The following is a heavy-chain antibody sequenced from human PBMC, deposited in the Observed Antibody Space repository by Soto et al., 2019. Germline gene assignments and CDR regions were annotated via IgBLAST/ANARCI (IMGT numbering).Heavy chain of an antibody. V-gene: IGHV3-21*01. CDR1: GFTFSSYS. CDR2: ISSSSSYI. CDR3: AMKQQLVRGWFDP. D-gene: IGHD6-13*01. Sequence: PGGSLRLSCAASGFTFSSYSMNWVRQAPGKGLEWVSSISSSSSYIYYADSVKGRFTISRDNAKNSLYLQMNSLRAEDTAVYYCAMKQQLVRGWFDPWGQGTLVTVSS. J-gene: IGHJ5*02.